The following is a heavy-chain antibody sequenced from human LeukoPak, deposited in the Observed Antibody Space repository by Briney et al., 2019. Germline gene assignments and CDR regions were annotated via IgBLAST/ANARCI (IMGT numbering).Heavy chain of an antibody. CDR2: INQDGSEN. Sequence: HPGGSLRLSCAASGFIFSRYWMSWLRQAPGKGLEWVANINQDGSENYYVDSVKGRFTISRDNVKNSLYLQMNSLRAEDTAVYYCARASAGIAVVGRFDPWGQGTLVTVPS. CDR1: GFIFSRYW. D-gene: IGHD6-19*01. J-gene: IGHJ5*02. V-gene: IGHV3-7*01. CDR3: ARASAGIAVVGRFDP.